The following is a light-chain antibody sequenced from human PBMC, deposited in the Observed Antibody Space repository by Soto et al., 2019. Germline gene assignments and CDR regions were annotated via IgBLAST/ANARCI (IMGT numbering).Light chain of an antibody. V-gene: IGKV3-15*01. J-gene: IGKJ1*01. Sequence: EIVITQSPATVSVSTGVRAALSCIAIESVNTNLAWYQQGPGQAPRLLIYHASTRATGIPARFSGSGSGTEFTLSVSSLQSEDFAVYYCQHYKTWPPPWTFGQGTKVDIK. CDR3: QHYKTWPPPWT. CDR1: ESVNTN. CDR2: HAS.